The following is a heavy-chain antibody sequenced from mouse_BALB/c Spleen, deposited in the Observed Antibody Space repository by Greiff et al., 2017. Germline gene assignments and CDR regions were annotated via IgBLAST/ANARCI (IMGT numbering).Heavy chain of an antibody. J-gene: IGHJ2*01. CDR1: GFTFSSYT. Sequence: DVMLVESGGGLVKPGGSLKLSCAASGFTFSSYTMSWVRQTPEKRLEWVATISSGGSYTYYPDSVKGRFTISRDNAKNTLYLQMSSLKSEDTAMYYCTRVLTGTDYFDYWGQGTTLTVSS. CDR3: TRVLTGTDYFDY. CDR2: ISSGGSYT. D-gene: IGHD4-1*01. V-gene: IGHV5-6-4*01.